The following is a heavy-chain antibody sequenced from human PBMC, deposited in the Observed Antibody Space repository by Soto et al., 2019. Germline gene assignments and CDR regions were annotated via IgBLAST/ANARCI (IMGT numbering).Heavy chain of an antibody. V-gene: IGHV4-31*03. CDR2: ISYGGTT. J-gene: IGHJ4*02. D-gene: IGHD2-15*01. CDR1: GGSMNSGGYC. CDR3: SRGILV. Sequence: QVQLQESGPGLVKPSQTLSLTCTVSGGSMNSGGYCWNWIRQHPGEGLEWIGCISYGGTTSYNPSLKSRLTISVDTSKIQFSLLLNSVTAADTAVYYCSRGILVWGQGTLITVSS.